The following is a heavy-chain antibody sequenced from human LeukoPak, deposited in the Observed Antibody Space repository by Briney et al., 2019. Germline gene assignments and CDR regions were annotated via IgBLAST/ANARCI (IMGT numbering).Heavy chain of an antibody. CDR2: IIPIFGTA. CDR3: ARNPKEMATIINYFDY. D-gene: IGHD5-24*01. Sequence: ASVKVSCXASGGTFSSYAISWVRQARGQGLEWMAGIIPIFGTANYAQKFQGRVTITTDESTSTAYMELSSLRSEDTAVYYCARNPKEMATIINYFDYWGQGTLVTVSS. V-gene: IGHV1-69*05. J-gene: IGHJ4*02. CDR1: GGTFSSYA.